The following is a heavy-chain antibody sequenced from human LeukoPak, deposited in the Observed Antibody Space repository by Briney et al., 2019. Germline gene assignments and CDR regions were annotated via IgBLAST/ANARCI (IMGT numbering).Heavy chain of an antibody. CDR3: ESADGSSSGGSFRLL. CDR2: INWNGVST. J-gene: IGHJ1*01. CDR1: VVTLNDYG. Sequence: GGSLRLSCAASVVTLNDYGMRWVRQAPGKGLEWVSFINWNGVSTDYADSVKRRFTTSRDNAKNSLFLLMNSLRGEDTAFYYCESADGSSSGGSFRLLWGQGTLVTVSS. D-gene: IGHD2-15*01. V-gene: IGHV3-20*04.